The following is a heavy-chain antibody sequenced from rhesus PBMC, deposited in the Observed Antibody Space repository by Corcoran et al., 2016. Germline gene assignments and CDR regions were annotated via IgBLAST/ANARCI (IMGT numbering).Heavy chain of an antibody. CDR1: GGSISGYFY. CDR2: IYGKSAST. Sequence: QVQLQQWGEGLVKPSETLSLTCAVYGGSISGYFYWSWIRPPPGKGLEWIGYIYGKSASTNYSPSLKNRVTISKDTSKNQFSLKLSSVTAADTAVYYCARSGFHDAFDFWGQGLRVTVSS. V-gene: IGHV4-73*01. D-gene: IGHD2-21*01. J-gene: IGHJ3*01. CDR3: ARSGFHDAFDF.